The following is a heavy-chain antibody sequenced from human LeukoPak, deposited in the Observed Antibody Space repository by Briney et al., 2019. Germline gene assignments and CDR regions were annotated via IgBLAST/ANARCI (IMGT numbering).Heavy chain of an antibody. V-gene: IGHV1-18*01. D-gene: IGHD2-2*01. CDR3: ARGGYCSSTSCLNWFDP. CDR1: GYTFTSYG. J-gene: IGHJ5*02. CDR2: ISAYNGNT. Sequence: ASVKVSCKASGYTFTSYGISWVRQAPGQGLAWMGWISAYNGNTNYAQKLQGRVTMTTDTSTSTAYMELRSLRSDDTAVYYCARGGYCSSTSCLNWFDPWGQGTLVTVSS.